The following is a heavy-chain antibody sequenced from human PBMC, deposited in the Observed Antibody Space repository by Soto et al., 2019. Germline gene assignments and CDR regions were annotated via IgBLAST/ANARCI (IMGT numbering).Heavy chain of an antibody. CDR2: IYPGDSDT. J-gene: IGHJ6*02. V-gene: IGHV5-51*01. D-gene: IGHD5-18*01. CDR3: ARLSVGYSYGYEYYYGMDV. Sequence: PGESLKISCKGSGYSFTSYWIGWVRQMPGKGLEWMGIIYPGDSDTGYSPSFQGQVTISADKSISTAYLQWSSLKASDTAMYYCARLSVGYSYGYEYYYGMDVWGQGTTVTVSS. CDR1: GYSFTSYW.